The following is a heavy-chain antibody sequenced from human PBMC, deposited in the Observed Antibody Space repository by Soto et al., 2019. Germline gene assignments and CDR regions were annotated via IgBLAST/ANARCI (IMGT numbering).Heavy chain of an antibody. CDR3: ARGGTIFGVVIGAFDI. J-gene: IGHJ3*02. V-gene: IGHV4-59*01. Sequence: PETLSLTCTVSGGSISSYYWSCIRQPPGKGLEWIGYIYYSGSTNYNPSLKSRVTISVDTSKNQFSLKLSSVTAADTAVYYCARGGTIFGVVIGAFDIWGQGTMVT. D-gene: IGHD3-3*01. CDR2: IYYSGST. CDR1: GGSISSYY.